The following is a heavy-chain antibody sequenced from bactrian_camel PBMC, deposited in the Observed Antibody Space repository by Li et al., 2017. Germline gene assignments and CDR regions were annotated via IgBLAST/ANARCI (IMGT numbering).Heavy chain of an antibody. CDR1: RFTFNNYA. CDR2: INMDGGST. D-gene: IGHD2*01. V-gene: IGHV3S1*01. J-gene: IGHJ4*01. CDR3: APVVSNY. Sequence: HVQLVESGGGLVRPGGSLRLSCSTSRFTFNNYAMTWVRQAPEKGLEWVASINMDGGSTFHADSLKGRFTISRDNAKNTLYLQMDSVKSEDTATYFCAPVVSNYWGQGTQVTVS.